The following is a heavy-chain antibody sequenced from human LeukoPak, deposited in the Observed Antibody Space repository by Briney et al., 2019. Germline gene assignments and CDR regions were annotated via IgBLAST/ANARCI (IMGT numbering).Heavy chain of an antibody. Sequence: GGSLRLSCEVSGFTSINYALSWIRQAPGKGLDWVSTITHSGANTFYGDSVRGRFTISRNKSTNTLYLQMNSLTTEDTALYYCAKDVGGRLGPWGQGTLVTVSS. D-gene: IGHD1-26*01. CDR3: AKDVGGRLGP. V-gene: IGHV3-23*01. CDR1: GFTSINYA. CDR2: ITHSGANT. J-gene: IGHJ5*02.